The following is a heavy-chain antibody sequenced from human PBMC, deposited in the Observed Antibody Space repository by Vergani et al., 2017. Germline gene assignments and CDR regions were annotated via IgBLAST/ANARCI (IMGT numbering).Heavy chain of an antibody. Sequence: QVQLVQSGAEVKKPGSSVKVSCKASGGTFSSYVISWVRQAPGQGLEWMGGIIPIFGTANYAQKFQGRVTITADESTSTAYLELSSLRSEDTAVYYWARGSLYYYDTSGYPGGMDVWGQGTTVTVSS. J-gene: IGHJ6*02. V-gene: IGHV1-69*12. CDR3: ARGSLYYYDTSGYPGGMDV. D-gene: IGHD3-22*01. CDR1: GGTFSSYV. CDR2: IIPIFGTA.